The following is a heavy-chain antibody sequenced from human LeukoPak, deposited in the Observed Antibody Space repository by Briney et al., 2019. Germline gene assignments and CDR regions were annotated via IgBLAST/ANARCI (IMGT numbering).Heavy chain of an antibody. CDR3: AKEIYAYGSRGFDF. CDR1: GFTFSSYA. D-gene: IGHD3-10*01. J-gene: IGHJ4*02. CDR2: ISGSGGST. Sequence: PGGSLRLSCAASGFTFSSYAMSWVRQAPGKVLEWVSAISGSGGSTYYADSVKGRFTISRDNSKNTLYLQMNSLRAEDTAVYFCAKEIYAYGSRGFDFWGQGTLVTVSS. V-gene: IGHV3-23*01.